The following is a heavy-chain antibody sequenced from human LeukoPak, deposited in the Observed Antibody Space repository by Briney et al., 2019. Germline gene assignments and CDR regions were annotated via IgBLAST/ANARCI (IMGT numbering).Heavy chain of an antibody. CDR1: GDSISLSFYY. J-gene: IGHJ4*02. V-gene: IGHV4-39*07. D-gene: IGHD1-26*01. CDR2: VYYSGTT. CDR3: ARLYSGSYYWDY. Sequence: SETLSLTCSVSGDSISLSFYYWGWIRQPPGKALEWIGSVYYSGTTSYNPSLKSRVTISVDMSKNHFSLRLRFVTAADTAMYYCARLYSGSYYWDYWGQGTLVTVSS.